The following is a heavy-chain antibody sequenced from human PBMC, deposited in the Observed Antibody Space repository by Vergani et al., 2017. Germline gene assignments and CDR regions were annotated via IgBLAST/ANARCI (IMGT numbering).Heavy chain of an antibody. Sequence: QVQLQESGPGLVKPSETLSLTCTVSGYSTSSGYYWGWIRQPPGKGLEWIGSIYHSGSTYYNPSLKSRVTISVDTSKNQFSLKLSSVTAADTAVYYCARATIIHLDYWGQGTLVTVSS. J-gene: IGHJ4*02. CDR1: GYSTSSGYY. V-gene: IGHV4-38-2*02. CDR3: ARATIIHLDY. D-gene: IGHD3-10*01. CDR2: IYHSGST.